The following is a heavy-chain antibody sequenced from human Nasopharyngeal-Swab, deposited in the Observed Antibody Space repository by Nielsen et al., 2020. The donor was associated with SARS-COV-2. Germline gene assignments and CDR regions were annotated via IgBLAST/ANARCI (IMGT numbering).Heavy chain of an antibody. Sequence: GESLQISCAASGFTFSSYGMHWVRQAPGKGLEWVAVIWYDGSNKYYADSVKGRFTISRDNSKNTLYLQMNSLRAEDTAVYYCARGGGDSSGWHFDYWGQGTLVTVSS. CDR2: IWYDGSNK. V-gene: IGHV3-33*08. CDR3: ARGGGDSSGWHFDY. J-gene: IGHJ4*02. CDR1: GFTFSSYG. D-gene: IGHD6-19*01.